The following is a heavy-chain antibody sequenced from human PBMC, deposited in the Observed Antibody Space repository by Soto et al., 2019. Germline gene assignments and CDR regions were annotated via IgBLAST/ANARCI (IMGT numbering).Heavy chain of an antibody. J-gene: IGHJ4*02. CDR2: ISAYNGNT. Sequence: GASVKVSCKASGYTFTSYGISWVRQAPGQGLEWMGWISAYNGNTNYAQKLQGRVTMTTDTSTSTAYMELRSLRSDDTAVYYCARGTRDLTYYDFWSGYKQTTNYFDYWGQGTLVPVSS. CDR3: ARGTRDLTYYDFWSGYKQTTNYFDY. D-gene: IGHD3-3*01. CDR1: GYTFTSYG. V-gene: IGHV1-18*01.